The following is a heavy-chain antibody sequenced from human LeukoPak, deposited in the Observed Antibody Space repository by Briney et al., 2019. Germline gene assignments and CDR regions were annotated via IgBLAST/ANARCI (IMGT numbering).Heavy chain of an antibody. Sequence: PGGSLRLSCAASGFTFRSYGMHWVRQAPGKGLEWVAVISYDVSNKYYADSVKGRFTISRDNAKNSLYLQMNSLRAEDTAVYYCAKDYSGYYYRDFDYWGQGTLVTVSS. V-gene: IGHV3-30*18. CDR1: GFTFRSYG. D-gene: IGHD3-22*01. CDR3: AKDYSGYYYRDFDY. CDR2: ISYDVSNK. J-gene: IGHJ4*02.